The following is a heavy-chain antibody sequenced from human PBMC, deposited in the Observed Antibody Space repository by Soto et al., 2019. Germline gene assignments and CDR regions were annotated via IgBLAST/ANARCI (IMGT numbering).Heavy chain of an antibody. V-gene: IGHV3-30-3*01. Sequence: GGSLRLSCAASGFTFSSYAMHWVRQAPGRGLEWVALISHDGSNKHNADSVKGRFTISRDNSKNTLYLQMNSLRAEDTAVYYCARDSSYGLDVWGQGTPVTVSS. CDR3: ARDSSYGLDV. J-gene: IGHJ6*02. CDR2: ISHDGSNK. CDR1: GFTFSSYA.